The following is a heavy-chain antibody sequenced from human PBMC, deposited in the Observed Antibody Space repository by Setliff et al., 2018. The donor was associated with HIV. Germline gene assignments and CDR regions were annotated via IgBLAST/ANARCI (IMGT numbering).Heavy chain of an antibody. CDR3: ARDSGTTVEDAFDI. CDR2: FIPILGKV. D-gene: IGHD1-7*01. V-gene: IGHV1-69*10. J-gene: IGHJ3*02. CDR1: GISFSSYP. Sequence: SVKVSCKASGISFSSYPISWVRQAPGQGLEWMGVFIPILGKVHYAQKFQGRVTITADTSTSTAYVELRSLRSDDTAVYYCARDSGTTVEDAFDIWGQGTMVTVSS.